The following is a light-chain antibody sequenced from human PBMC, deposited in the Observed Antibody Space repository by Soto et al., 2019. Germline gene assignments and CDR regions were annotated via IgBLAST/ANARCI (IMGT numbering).Light chain of an antibody. J-gene: IGKJ2*01. CDR3: QQYNNWPPGKYT. V-gene: IGKV3-15*01. CDR1: QSVSSN. Sequence: EIMMTQSPATLSVSPGERATLSCRASQSVSSNLAWYQQKPGQAPRLLIYGASTSATGIPARFSGSGSGTEFTLTISSLQSEDFAVYYCQQYNNWPPGKYTFGQRTKLEIK. CDR2: GAS.